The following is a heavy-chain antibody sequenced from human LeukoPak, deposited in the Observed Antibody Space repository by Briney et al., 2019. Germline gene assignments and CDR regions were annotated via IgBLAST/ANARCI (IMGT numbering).Heavy chain of an antibody. CDR3: ARDSRIAVAGEIDY. CDR2: INWNGGST. D-gene: IGHD6-19*01. J-gene: IGHJ4*02. CDR1: GFTFDDYG. V-gene: IGHV3-20*04. Sequence: PGGSLRLSCAASGFTFDDYGMSWVRQAPGKGLEWVSGINWNGGSTGYADSVKGRFTISRDNAKNSLYLQMNSLRAEDTALYYCARDSRIAVAGEIDYWGQGTLVTVSS.